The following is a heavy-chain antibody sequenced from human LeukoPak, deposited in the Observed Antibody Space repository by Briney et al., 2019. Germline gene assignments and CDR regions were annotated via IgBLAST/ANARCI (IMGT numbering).Heavy chain of an antibody. CDR2: INHSGST. CDR3: ARERYPTTEIDY. D-gene: IGHD5-12*01. V-gene: IGHV4-34*01. J-gene: IGHJ4*02. Sequence: SETLSLTCAVYGGSFSGYYWSWIRQPPGKGLEWIGEINHSGSTNYNPSLKSRVTISVDTSKNQFSLKLSSVTAADTAVYYCARERYPTTEIDYWGQGTLVTVSS. CDR1: GGSFSGYY.